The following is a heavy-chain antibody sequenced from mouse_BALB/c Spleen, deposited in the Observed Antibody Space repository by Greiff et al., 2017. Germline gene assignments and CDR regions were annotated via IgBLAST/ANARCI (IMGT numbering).Heavy chain of an antibody. CDR2: INPSNGGT. D-gene: IGHD2-1*01. CDR1: GFNIKDYY. Sequence: VQLQQSGAELVRPGALVKLSCKASGFNIKDYYMHWVKQRPEQGLEWIGEINPSNGGTNFNEKFKSKATLTVDKSSSTAYMQLSSLTSEDSAVYYCTRKGNHGAMDYWGQGTSVTVSS. V-gene: IGHV1S81*02. J-gene: IGHJ4*01. CDR3: TRKGNHGAMDY.